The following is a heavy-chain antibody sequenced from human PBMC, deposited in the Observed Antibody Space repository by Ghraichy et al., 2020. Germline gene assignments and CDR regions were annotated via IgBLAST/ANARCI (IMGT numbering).Heavy chain of an antibody. CDR3: ARSPGYCTNGVCYHYYYYGMDV. J-gene: IGHJ6*02. Sequence: SETLSLTCAVYGGSFSGYYWSWIRQPPGKGLEWIGEINHSGSTNYNPSLKSRVTISVDTSKNQFSLKLSSVTAADTAVYYCARSPGYCTNGVCYHYYYYGMDVWGQGTTVTVSS. V-gene: IGHV4-34*01. CDR2: INHSGST. D-gene: IGHD2-8*01. CDR1: GGSFSGYY.